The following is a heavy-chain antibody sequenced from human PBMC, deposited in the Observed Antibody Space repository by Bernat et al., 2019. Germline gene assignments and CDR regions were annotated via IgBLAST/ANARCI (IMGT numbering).Heavy chain of an antibody. J-gene: IGHJ5*02. D-gene: IGHD3-9*01. V-gene: IGHV4-59*01. Sequence: QVQLQESGLGLVKPSETLSLTCTVSGGSISSYYWSWIRQPPGKGLEWIGYIYYSGSTNYNPSLKSRVTISVDTSKNQFSLKLSSVTAADTAVYYCARAEDYDILNWFDPWGQGTLVTVSS. CDR1: GGSISSYY. CDR2: IYYSGST. CDR3: ARAEDYDILNWFDP.